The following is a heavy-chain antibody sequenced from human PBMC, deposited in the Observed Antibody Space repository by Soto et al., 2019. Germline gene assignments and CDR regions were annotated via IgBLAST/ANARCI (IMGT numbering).Heavy chain of an antibody. Sequence: SETLSLTCTVSGGSISSYYWSWIRQPPGKGLEWIGYIYYSGSTNYNPSLKSRVTISVDTSKNQFSLKLSSVTAADTAVYYCAREWSSSSWFDPWGQGTLVTVSS. J-gene: IGHJ5*02. CDR2: IYYSGST. V-gene: IGHV4-59*01. CDR1: GGSISSYY. D-gene: IGHD6-6*01. CDR3: AREWSSSSWFDP.